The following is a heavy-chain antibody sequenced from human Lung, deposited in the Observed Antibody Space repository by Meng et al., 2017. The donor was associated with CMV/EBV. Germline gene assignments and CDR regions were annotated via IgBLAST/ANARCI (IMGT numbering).Heavy chain of an antibody. Sequence: SXTLSLXCTVSGGSISSSSYYWGWIRQPPGKGLEWIGSIYYSGSTYSNPSLKSRVTISVDTSKNQFTLKLSSVTDADTAVYYCEGDIDHIDIIVGRRVTFDVWGQGXMVTVSS. CDR2: IYYSGST. CDR3: EGDIDHIDIIVGRRVTFDV. J-gene: IGHJ3*01. V-gene: IGHV4-39*06. CDR1: GGSISSSSYY. D-gene: IGHD2-2*01.